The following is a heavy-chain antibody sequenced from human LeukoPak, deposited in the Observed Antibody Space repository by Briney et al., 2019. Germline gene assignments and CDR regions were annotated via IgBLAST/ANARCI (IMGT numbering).Heavy chain of an antibody. D-gene: IGHD5-18*01. CDR1: GFTFSNYA. CDR2: ITGSGANA. J-gene: IGHJ4*02. V-gene: IGHV3-23*01. Sequence: PGGSLRLSCAASGFTFSNYAINWVRQAPGKGLEWVSGITGSGANAYYADSVKGRFTISRDNSKNTLYLQMNSLRAEDTAVYYCAKAGWIQLWSIDYWGQGTLVTVSS. CDR3: AKAGWIQLWSIDY.